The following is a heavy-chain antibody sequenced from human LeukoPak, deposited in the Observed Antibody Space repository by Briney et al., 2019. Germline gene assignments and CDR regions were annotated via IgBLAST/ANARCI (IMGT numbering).Heavy chain of an antibody. V-gene: IGHV4-59*08. CDR3: AGHHPRNTVDF. Sequence: GSLRLSCPASGFTFSNYWMGWIRQPPGKGLEWIAYISDIGSINYNPSLKSRVTISLDTSKNQFSLKLSSVTAADTAVYYCAGHHPRNTVDFWGQGTLVTVSS. J-gene: IGHJ4*02. CDR2: ISDIGSI. D-gene: IGHD2/OR15-2a*01. CDR1: GFTFSNYW.